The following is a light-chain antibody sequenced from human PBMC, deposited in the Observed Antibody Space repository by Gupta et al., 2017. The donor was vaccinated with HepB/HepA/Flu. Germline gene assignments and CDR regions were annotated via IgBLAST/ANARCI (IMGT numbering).Light chain of an antibody. Sequence: IALTPYLPTMSSSPGDRATILCRASQSISNSLGWYQQKPGQAPRVLIYASSSIATGVPDRFSGSGFGTDFTLTISRLQPEDFAVYYCQQYGDSPRTFGQGTKVEI. CDR2: ASS. J-gene: IGKJ1*01. CDR1: QSISNS. V-gene: IGKV3-20*01. CDR3: QQYGDSPRT.